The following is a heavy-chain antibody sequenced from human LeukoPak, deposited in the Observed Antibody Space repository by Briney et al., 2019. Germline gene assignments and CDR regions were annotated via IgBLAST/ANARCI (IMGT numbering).Heavy chain of an antibody. V-gene: IGHV3-53*01. CDR2: IYSGGST. CDR1: GFTVSSNY. Sequence: GGSLRLSCAASGFTVSSNYMSWVRQAPGKGLEWVSVIYSGGSTYYADSVKGRFTISRDNSKNTLYLQMNSLRAEDTAVYYCAKDQLAAVVVVPAAMLSYWGQGTLVTVSS. J-gene: IGHJ4*02. D-gene: IGHD2-2*01. CDR3: AKDQLAAVVVVPAAMLSY.